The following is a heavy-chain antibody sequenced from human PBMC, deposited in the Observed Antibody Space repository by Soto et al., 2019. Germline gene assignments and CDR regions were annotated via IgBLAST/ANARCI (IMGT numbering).Heavy chain of an antibody. CDR3: ARILRGLAAAGKVDY. Sequence: QVQLQESGPGLVKPSGTLSLTCAVSGGSISSSNWWSWVRQPPGKGLEWIGDIYHSGSTNYNPSHKGRVTISVDKAKNQFSLKLSSVTAADTAVYYCARILRGLAAAGKVDYWGQGTLVTVSS. CDR2: IYHSGST. D-gene: IGHD6-13*01. J-gene: IGHJ4*02. CDR1: GGSISSSNW. V-gene: IGHV4-4*02.